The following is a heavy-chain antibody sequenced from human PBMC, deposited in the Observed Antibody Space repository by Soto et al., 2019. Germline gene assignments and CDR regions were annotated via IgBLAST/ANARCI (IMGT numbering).Heavy chain of an antibody. J-gene: IGHJ5*02. Sequence: QITLKESGPTLVKPTQTLTLTCTFSGFSLNTNGVGVGWIRQPPGKALEWLALIYWDDDKRYSPSLKSRLTITKDTSKNQVVLKMTNMAPVDTATYFCAHRPYNSHWYFWFDPWGQGTLVTVSS. CDR1: GFSLNTNGVG. V-gene: IGHV2-5*02. D-gene: IGHD6-13*01. CDR3: AHRPYNSHWYFWFDP. CDR2: IYWDDDK.